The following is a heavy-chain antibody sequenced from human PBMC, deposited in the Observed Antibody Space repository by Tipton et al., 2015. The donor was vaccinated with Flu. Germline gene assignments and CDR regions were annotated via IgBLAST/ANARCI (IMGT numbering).Heavy chain of an antibody. Sequence: TLSLTCTVSGGFISSSSYYWGWIRQPPGKGLEWIGSIYYSGSTYYNPSLKSRVTISVDTSKNQFSLKPSSVTAADQAVYYCARDRASGSYIYYDCGMDVWGHVTTVTVSS. D-gene: IGHD3-10*01. V-gene: IGHV4-39*07. CDR2: IYYSGST. CDR1: GGFISSSSYY. J-gene: IGHJ6*02. CDR3: ARDRASGSYIYYDCGMDV.